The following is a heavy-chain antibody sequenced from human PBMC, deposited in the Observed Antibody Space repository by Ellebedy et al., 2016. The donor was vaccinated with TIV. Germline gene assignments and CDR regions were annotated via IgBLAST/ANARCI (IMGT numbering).Heavy chain of an antibody. CDR3: ARDRMYYYDSSGSYQYYGMDV. D-gene: IGHD3-22*01. Sequence: GSLRLXXKVSGGSSSRNYWTWIQQPPGKGLEWIGCIDDSGRTNYNSSLKSRVTISVDTSKNQFSLKLTSLTAADTAVYYCARDRMYYYDSSGSYQYYGMDVWGQGTTVTVSS. J-gene: IGHJ6*02. V-gene: IGHV4-59*01. CDR2: IDDSGRT. CDR1: GGSSSRNY.